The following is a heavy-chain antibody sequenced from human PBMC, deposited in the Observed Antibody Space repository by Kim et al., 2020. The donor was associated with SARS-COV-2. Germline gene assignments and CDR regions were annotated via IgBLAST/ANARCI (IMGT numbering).Heavy chain of an antibody. CDR3: ASSTIVATPFDY. V-gene: IGHV3-30*01. J-gene: IGHJ4*02. CDR2: K. Sequence: KYYADAGKGRFTISRDNSKNTLYLQMNSLRAEETAVYYCASSTIVATPFDYWGQGTLVTVSS. D-gene: IGHD5-12*01.